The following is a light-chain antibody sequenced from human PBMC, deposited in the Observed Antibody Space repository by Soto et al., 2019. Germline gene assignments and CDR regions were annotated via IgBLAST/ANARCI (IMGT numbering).Light chain of an antibody. CDR2: STS. J-gene: IGKJ2*01. V-gene: IGKV3-20*01. Sequence: EIVLTQSPGTLSLSPGEGATLSCRASQSVSSTYLAWYQQKPGQAPRLLIYSTSRRASGIPDRFSGSGSGTDLSLTINRLEPEDFAEYYCQQYSGPGMYTFGQGTKLEIK. CDR3: QQYSGPGMYT. CDR1: QSVSSTY.